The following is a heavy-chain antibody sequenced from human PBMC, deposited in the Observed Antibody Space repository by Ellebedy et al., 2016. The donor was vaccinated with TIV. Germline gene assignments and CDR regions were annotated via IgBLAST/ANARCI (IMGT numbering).Heavy chain of an antibody. CDR2: ISGSGGST. CDR1: GFTFSSYA. V-gene: IGHV3-23*01. J-gene: IGHJ4*02. D-gene: IGHD3-22*01. Sequence: GESLKISCAASGFTFSSYAMSWVRQAPGKGLEWVSAISGSGGSTYYADSVKGRFTFSRDNSKNTLYLQMNSLRAEDTAVYYCARDQYYYDSSGYLNWGQGTLVTVSS. CDR3: ARDQYYYDSSGYLN.